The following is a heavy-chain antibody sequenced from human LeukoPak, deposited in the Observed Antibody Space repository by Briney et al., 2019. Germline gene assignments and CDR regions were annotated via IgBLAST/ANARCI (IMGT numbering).Heavy chain of an antibody. V-gene: IGHV1-2*02. CDR3: AKDQGRGYTYGLYYFDY. Sequence: ASVKVSCKASGYTFTSYYLHWVRQAPGQGLEWMGWINPNSGDTNYAQKFQGRVTMTRDTSISTAYMELSRLRSDDTAVYYCAKDQGRGYTYGLYYFDYWGQGTLVTVSS. CDR1: GYTFTSYY. J-gene: IGHJ4*02. D-gene: IGHD5-18*01. CDR2: INPNSGDT.